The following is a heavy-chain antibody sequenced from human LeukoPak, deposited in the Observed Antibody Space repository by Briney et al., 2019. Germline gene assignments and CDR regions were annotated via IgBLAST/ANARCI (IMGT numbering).Heavy chain of an antibody. J-gene: IGHJ5*02. V-gene: IGHV3-48*03. CDR2: ISTSGSTI. Sequence: PGGSLRLSCAASGFTFSSYEMNWVRQAPGKGLDWVSYISTSGSTIYYADSVKGRFTISRDNSKNTLYLQMNSLRAEDTAVYYCAKDYSKTSYYGSGTYYRPNWFDPWGQGTLVTVSS. CDR3: AKDYSKTSYYGSGTYYRPNWFDP. CDR1: GFTFSSYE. D-gene: IGHD3-10*01.